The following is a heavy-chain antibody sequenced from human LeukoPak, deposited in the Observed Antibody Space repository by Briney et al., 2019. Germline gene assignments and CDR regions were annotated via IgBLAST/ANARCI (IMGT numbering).Heavy chain of an antibody. CDR1: GLTFSNYG. CDR2: IRYDGSNK. Sequence: PGGSLRLSCAASGLTFSNYGMHWVRQAPGKGLEWVTYIRYDGSNKFYADSVKGRFTISRDNSKSTLYLQMSSLRAEDTATYYCAKGGSNNWSFDYWGQGTLVTVSS. CDR3: AKGGSNNWSFDY. D-gene: IGHD5-24*01. V-gene: IGHV3-30*02. J-gene: IGHJ4*02.